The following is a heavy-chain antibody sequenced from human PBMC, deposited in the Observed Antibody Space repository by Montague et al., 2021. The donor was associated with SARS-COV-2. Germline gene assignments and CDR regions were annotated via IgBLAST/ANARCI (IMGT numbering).Heavy chain of an antibody. CDR3: ASGTGQHITIFEIVVNYWRFDI. Sequence: SETLSLTCAISGGSFSDYYWGWIRQPPGKGLEWIADINHNGRTKYNPSLRSRVTISVDTSKNQFSLRLSSVTAADTAMYYCASGTGQHITIFEIVVNYWRFDIWGRGTLVTVSS. CDR2: INHNGRT. V-gene: IGHV4-34*01. CDR1: GGSFSDYY. J-gene: IGHJ2*01. D-gene: IGHD2/OR15-2a*01.